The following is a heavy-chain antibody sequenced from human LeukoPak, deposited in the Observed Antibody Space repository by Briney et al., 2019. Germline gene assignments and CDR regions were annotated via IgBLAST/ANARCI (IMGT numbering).Heavy chain of an antibody. V-gene: IGHV3-20*04. Sequence: PGGSLRLSCAASGFTFDDYGMSWVRQPPGKGLEWVSGINWNGDSTNYADSVKGRFTISRDNSKNTLYLQMNSLRAEDTAVYYCANADYGDYVPAPKILDYWGQGTLVTVSS. CDR2: INWNGDST. J-gene: IGHJ4*02. CDR3: ANADYGDYVPAPKILDY. D-gene: IGHD4-17*01. CDR1: GFTFDDYG.